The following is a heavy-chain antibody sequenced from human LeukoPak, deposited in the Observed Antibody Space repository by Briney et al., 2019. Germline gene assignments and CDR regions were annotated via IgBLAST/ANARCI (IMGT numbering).Heavy chain of an antibody. CDR1: GFTITPYW. D-gene: IGHD6-19*01. Sequence: GGSLRLSCAASGFTITPYWMSWVRQAPGKGLEWVSAISGSGGSTYYADSVKGRFTISRDNSKNTLYLQMNSLRAEDTAVYYCAKGQAVAGKRFYYFDYWGQGTLVTVSS. J-gene: IGHJ4*02. CDR2: ISGSGGST. CDR3: AKGQAVAGKRFYYFDY. V-gene: IGHV3-23*01.